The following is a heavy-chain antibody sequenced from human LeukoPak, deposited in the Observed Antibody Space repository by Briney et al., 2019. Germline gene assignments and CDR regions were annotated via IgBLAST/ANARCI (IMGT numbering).Heavy chain of an antibody. D-gene: IGHD3-10*01. CDR3: ARAGLTFSDYFGSFFDY. CDR2: ISISGSTI. J-gene: IGHJ4*02. CDR1: GVTFSSYE. Sequence: GGALRLSCAASGVTFSSYEMNWVRQAPGKGLEGVSYISISGSTIYYADSVKGRFTISRDNAKNSLYLQMNRMRAEDTAVYYCARAGLTFSDYFGSFFDYWGQGTLVTVSS. V-gene: IGHV3-48*03.